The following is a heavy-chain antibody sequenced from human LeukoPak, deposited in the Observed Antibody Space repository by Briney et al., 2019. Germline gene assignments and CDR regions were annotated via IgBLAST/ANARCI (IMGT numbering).Heavy chain of an antibody. J-gene: IGHJ4*02. CDR2: IYSGGST. CDR3: ASLLVAGVASVDY. Sequence: PGGSLRLSCAASGFTVSSNYMSWVRQAPGKGLEWVSVIYSGGSTYYADSVKGRFTISRDNAKNSMFLQMNSLRAEDTAVYYCASLLVAGVASVDYWGQGTLVTASS. D-gene: IGHD6-19*01. CDR1: GFTVSSNY. V-gene: IGHV3-53*01.